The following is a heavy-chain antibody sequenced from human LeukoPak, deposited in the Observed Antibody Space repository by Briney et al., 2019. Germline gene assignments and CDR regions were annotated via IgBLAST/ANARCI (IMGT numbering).Heavy chain of an antibody. CDR2: INHSGST. Sequence: SETLSLTCAVYSGSFSSYYWNWIRQPPGKGLEGIGEINHSGSTNYNPSLKSRVTISVDTSKNQFSLKLSSVTAADTAVYYCARERGSSNRKQRGQERDLRYWGQGTLVTVSS. CDR1: SGSFSSYY. D-gene: IGHD6-25*01. J-gene: IGHJ4*02. CDR3: ARERGSSNRKQRGQERDLRY. V-gene: IGHV4-34*01.